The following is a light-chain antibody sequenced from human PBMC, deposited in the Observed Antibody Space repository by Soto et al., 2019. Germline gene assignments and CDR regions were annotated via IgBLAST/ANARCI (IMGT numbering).Light chain of an antibody. J-gene: IGLJ2*01. V-gene: IGLV3-21*02. Sequence: SYELTQAPSVSVAPGQTARITCGGNNIGSKSVHWYQQKPAQAPALVVYDNSDRPSGIPDRFSGSNSGNTATLTISRVEAGDEADYFCQVWDSRRDHVVFGGGTQLTVL. CDR2: DNS. CDR3: QVWDSRRDHVV. CDR1: NIGSKS.